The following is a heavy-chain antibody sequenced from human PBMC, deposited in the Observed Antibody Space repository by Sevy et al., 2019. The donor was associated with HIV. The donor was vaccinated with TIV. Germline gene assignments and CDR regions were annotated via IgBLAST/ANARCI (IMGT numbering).Heavy chain of an antibody. D-gene: IGHD5-12*01. CDR3: ARAGGVATTVRAFDI. V-gene: IGHV4-34*01. J-gene: IGHJ3*02. CDR2: INHSGST. Sequence: SETLSLTCAVYGGSFSGYYWSWIRQPPGKGLEWMGEINHSGSTNYNPSLKSRVTISVDTSKNQFSLKLSPVTAADTAVYYCARAGGVATTVRAFDIWGQGTMVTVSS. CDR1: GGSFSGYY.